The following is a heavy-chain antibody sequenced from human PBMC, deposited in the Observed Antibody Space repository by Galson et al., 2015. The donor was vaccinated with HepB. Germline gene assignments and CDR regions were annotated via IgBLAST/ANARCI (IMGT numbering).Heavy chain of an antibody. CDR3: ARDPRGTYGAFDI. CDR2: ISGSGGST. J-gene: IGHJ3*02. CDR1: GFTSSRYV. Sequence: SLRLSCAASGFTSSRYVISWVRQAPGKGLEWVSAISGSGGSTYYADSVKGRFTISRDNSKSTLYLQMNSLRAEDTAVYYCARDPRGTYGAFDIWGQGTMVPVTS. D-gene: IGHD1-26*01. V-gene: IGHV3-23*01.